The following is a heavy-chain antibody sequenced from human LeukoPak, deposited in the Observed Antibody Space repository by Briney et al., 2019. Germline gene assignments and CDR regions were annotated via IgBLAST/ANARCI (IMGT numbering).Heavy chain of an antibody. D-gene: IGHD3-9*01. Sequence: SETLSLTCTVSGGSISSSSYYWGWIRQPPGKGLEWIGSIYYSGSTYYNPSLKSRVTISVDTSKNQFSLKLSSVTAADTAVYYCARRYFDWLLGWGQGTLVTVSS. V-gene: IGHV4-39*07. CDR3: ARRYFDWLLG. CDR1: GGSISSSSYY. J-gene: IGHJ4*02. CDR2: IYYSGST.